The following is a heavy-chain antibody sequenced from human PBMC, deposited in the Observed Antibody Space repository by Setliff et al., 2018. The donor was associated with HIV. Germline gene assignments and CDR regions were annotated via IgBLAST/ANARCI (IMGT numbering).Heavy chain of an antibody. D-gene: IGHD3-10*01. CDR3: AREMTGGYFDY. CDR1: GYTFSNFY. J-gene: IGHJ4*02. Sequence: ASVKVSCKASGYTFSNFYIHWVRQAPGQGLEWVGGFHPGSGATFFAQKFQGRLTLSSDTSTSTAHMELSSLRSEETALYYCAREMTGGYFDYWGQGTLVT. V-gene: IGHV1-46*01. CDR2: FHPGSGAT.